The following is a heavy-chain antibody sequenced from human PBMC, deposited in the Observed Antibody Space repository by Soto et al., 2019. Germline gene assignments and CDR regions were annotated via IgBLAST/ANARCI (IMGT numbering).Heavy chain of an antibody. V-gene: IGHV1-69*13. Sequence: SVKVSCKASGGTFSSYAISWVRQAPGQGLEWMGGIIPIFGTANYAQKFQGRVTITADESTSTAYMELSSLRSEDTAVYYCARDLNGYGGNRVYYYGMDVWGQGPTVTVSS. CDR2: IIPIFGTA. J-gene: IGHJ6*02. CDR1: GGTFSSYA. CDR3: ARDLNGYGGNRVYYYGMDV. D-gene: IGHD4-17*01.